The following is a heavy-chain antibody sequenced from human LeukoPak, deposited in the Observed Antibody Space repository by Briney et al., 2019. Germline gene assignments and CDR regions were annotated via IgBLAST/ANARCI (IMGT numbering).Heavy chain of an antibody. J-gene: IGHJ4*02. V-gene: IGHV3-48*04. Sequence: PGGSLRLSCAAAGLTFSTNSMNWVRQAPGKGLEWVSYISFSSSTIYYADSVKGRFTISRDNAKNSLYLQMNSLRAEDTAVYYCARGGYGLGYCSSTSCYTFDYWGQGTLVTVSS. CDR3: ARGGYGLGYCSSTSCYTFDY. CDR1: GLTFSTNS. D-gene: IGHD2-2*01. CDR2: ISFSSSTI.